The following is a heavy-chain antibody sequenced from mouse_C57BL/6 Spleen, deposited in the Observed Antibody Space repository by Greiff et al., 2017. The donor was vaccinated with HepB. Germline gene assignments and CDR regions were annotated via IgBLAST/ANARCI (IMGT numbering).Heavy chain of an antibody. V-gene: IGHV5-4*03. Sequence: EVMLVESGGGLVKPGGSLKLSCAASGFTFSSYAMSWVRQTPEKRLEWVATISDGGSYTYYPDNVKGRFTISRDNAKNNLYLQMSHLKSEDTAMYYCARLLYFDYWGQGTTLTVSS. CDR3: ARLLYFDY. D-gene: IGHD1-1*01. CDR2: ISDGGSYT. J-gene: IGHJ2*01. CDR1: GFTFSSYA.